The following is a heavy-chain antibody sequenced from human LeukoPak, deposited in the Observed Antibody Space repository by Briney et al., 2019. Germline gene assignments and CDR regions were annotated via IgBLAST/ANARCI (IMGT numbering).Heavy chain of an antibody. J-gene: IGHJ3*02. D-gene: IGHD1-26*01. CDR1: GDSISSYY. Sequence: PSETLSLTCAVSGDSISSYYWSWIWQPPGKGLEWIGYIYYSGSTNYNPSLKSRVTISVDTSKNQFSLKLSSVTSADTAVYYCARASGSYADDAFDIWGQGTMVTVSS. CDR2: IYYSGST. V-gene: IGHV4-59*12. CDR3: ARASGSYADDAFDI.